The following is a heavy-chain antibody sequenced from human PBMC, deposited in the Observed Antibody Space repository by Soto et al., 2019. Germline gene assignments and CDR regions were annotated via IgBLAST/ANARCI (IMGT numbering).Heavy chain of an antibody. D-gene: IGHD2-15*01. J-gene: IGHJ4*02. CDR1: GFTFSSYA. V-gene: IGHV3-23*01. Sequence: GGSLRLSCAASGFTFSSYAMIWVRQAPGKGLEWVSAISGSGGSTYYADSVKGRFTISRDNSKNTLYLQMNSLRAEDTAVYYCAKEGCSGGSCYARGFDYWGQGTLVT. CDR2: ISGSGGST. CDR3: AKEGCSGGSCYARGFDY.